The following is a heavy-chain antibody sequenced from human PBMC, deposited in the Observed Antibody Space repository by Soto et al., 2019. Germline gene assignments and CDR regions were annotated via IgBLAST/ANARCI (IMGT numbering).Heavy chain of an antibody. D-gene: IGHD5-12*01. J-gene: IGHJ6*02. V-gene: IGHV6-1*01. CDR3: ARDRAITPTSYGLDV. CDR2: TYYKSKWYN. CDR1: GDSVSSNSAA. Sequence: SQTLSLTCAISGDSVSSNSAALNWSSQSPSRGLEWLGRTYYKSKWYNDYAVSVKSRITINPDTSKNQFSLQLNSVTPDGTAVYYCARDRAITPTSYGLDVWGQGTTVTVSS.